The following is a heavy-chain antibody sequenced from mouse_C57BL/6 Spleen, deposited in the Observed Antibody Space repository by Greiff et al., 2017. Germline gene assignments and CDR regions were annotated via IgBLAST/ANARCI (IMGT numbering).Heavy chain of an antibody. CDR3: ARGGTWEGY. V-gene: IGHV1-82*01. J-gene: IGHJ2*01. D-gene: IGHD3-3*01. CDR1: GYAFSSSW. Sequence: VQRVESGPELVKPGASVKISCKASGYAFSSSWMNWVKQRPGKGLEWIGRIYPGDGDTNYNGKFKGKATLTADKSSSTAYMQLSSLTSEDSAVYFGARGGTWEGYWGQGTTLTVSS. CDR2: IYPGDGDT.